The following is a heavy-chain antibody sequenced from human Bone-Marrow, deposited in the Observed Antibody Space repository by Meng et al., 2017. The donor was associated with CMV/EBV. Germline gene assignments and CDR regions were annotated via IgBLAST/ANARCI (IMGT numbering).Heavy chain of an antibody. V-gene: IGHV1-2*02. Sequence: ASVKVSCKASGYTFTDYYIHWVRQAPGQGLEWMGWINTNSGGTNYGQKFQGRVTMTRDTSISTAYMELSRLRSDDTAVYYCARLDGVATTPLLWGQGTLVTVSS. D-gene: IGHD5-12*01. J-gene: IGHJ4*02. CDR3: ARLDGVATTPLL. CDR1: GYTFTDYY. CDR2: INTNSGGT.